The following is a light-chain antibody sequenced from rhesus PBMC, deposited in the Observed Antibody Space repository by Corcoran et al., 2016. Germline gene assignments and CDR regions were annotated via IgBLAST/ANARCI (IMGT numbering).Light chain of an antibody. J-gene: IGKJ4*01. V-gene: IGKV1-36*02. CDR3: LQGYSTPLT. Sequence: DIQMTQSPSSLSASVGDRVTITCRASQGISDYLNWYQQKPGKAPKRMIFAASSLESGGPSRFRGSGSGTDITLTISSRQPEDFTAYCCLQGYSTPLTFGGGTKVEIK. CDR1: QGISDY. CDR2: AAS.